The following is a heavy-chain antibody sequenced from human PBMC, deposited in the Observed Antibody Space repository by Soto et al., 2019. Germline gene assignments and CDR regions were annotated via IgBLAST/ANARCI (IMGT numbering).Heavy chain of an antibody. D-gene: IGHD1-26*01. CDR2: INPMFGTA. Sequence: QVQLVQSGAEVKKPGSSVRVSCKASGGTFSSYTISWVRQAPGQGLEWIGGINPMFGTAYYAQKFQDRVTITADKSSRTAYMELSSLRSDDTAVYSCAKAGSEIVLVSWFDPWGQGTLVTVSS. CDR3: AKAGSEIVLVSWFDP. CDR1: GGTFSSYT. J-gene: IGHJ5*02. V-gene: IGHV1-69*14.